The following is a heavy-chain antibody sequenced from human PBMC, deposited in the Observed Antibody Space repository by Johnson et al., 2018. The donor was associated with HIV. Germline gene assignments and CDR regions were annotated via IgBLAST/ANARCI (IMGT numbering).Heavy chain of an antibody. J-gene: IGHJ3*02. V-gene: IGHV3-13*01. D-gene: IGHD6-13*01. CDR2: IGTAGDT. CDR1: GFTFSSYD. CDR3: ARGGIAGTSAFDI. Sequence: VQLVESGGGLVQPGGSLRLSCAASGFTFSSYDMHWVRQATGKGLEWVSAIGTAGDTYYPGSVKGRFTISRENAKNSLYLQMNSLRAGDTAVYYCARGGIAGTSAFDIGGQGTMVTVSS.